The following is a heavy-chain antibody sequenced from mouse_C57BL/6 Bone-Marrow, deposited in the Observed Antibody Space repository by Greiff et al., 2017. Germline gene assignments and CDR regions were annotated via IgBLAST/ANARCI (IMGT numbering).Heavy chain of an antibody. D-gene: IGHD1-1*01. CDR3: VRDPLYYYGSSSYWYFDV. Sequence: DVKLVESGGGLVQPKGSLKLSCAASGFTFNTYAMHWVRQAPGKGLEWVARIRSKSSNYATYYADSVKDRFTISRDDSQSMLYLQMNNLKTEDTAMYYCVRDPLYYYGSSSYWYFDVWGTGTTVTVSS. J-gene: IGHJ1*03. CDR1: GFTFNTYA. CDR2: IRSKSSNYAT. V-gene: IGHV10-3*01.